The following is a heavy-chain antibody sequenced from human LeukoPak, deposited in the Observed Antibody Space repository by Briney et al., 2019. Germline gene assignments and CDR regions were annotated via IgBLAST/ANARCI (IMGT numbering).Heavy chain of an antibody. CDR3: ARGVHTKDAFPVALPHNWFDP. Sequence: PGGSLRLSCAASGFTFNTYDMSWVRQAPGKGLEWVSTISGSGDSTYHADSVKGRFTISRDNSKNTLYLQMNSLRAEDTAVYYCARGVHTKDAFPVALPHNWFDPWGQGTLVTVSS. V-gene: IGHV3-23*01. D-gene: IGHD5-12*01. CDR2: ISGSGDST. J-gene: IGHJ5*02. CDR1: GFTFNTYD.